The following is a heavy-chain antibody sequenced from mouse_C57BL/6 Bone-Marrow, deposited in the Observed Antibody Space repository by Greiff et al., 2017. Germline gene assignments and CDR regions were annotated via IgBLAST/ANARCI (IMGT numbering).Heavy chain of an antibody. V-gene: IGHV1-18*01. Sequence: EVQLQQSGPELVKPGASVKIPCKASGYTFTDYNMDWVKQSHGKSLEWIGDINPNNGGTIYNQKFKGKATLTVAKSSSTAYMELRSLTSEDTAVYYCARGGSGVFAYWGQGTRVTVSA. CDR3: ARGGSGVFAY. CDR2: INPNNGGT. CDR1: GYTFTDYN. J-gene: IGHJ3*01. D-gene: IGHD1-1*02.